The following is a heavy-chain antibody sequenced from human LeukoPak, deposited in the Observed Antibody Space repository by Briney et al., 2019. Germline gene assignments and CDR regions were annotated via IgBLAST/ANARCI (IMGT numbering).Heavy chain of an antibody. CDR3: ARGLSGSYYAY. CDR2: TYDSGST. CDR1: GGSISSSNW. Sequence: SETLPLTCAVSGGSISSSNWWSWVRQPPGKGLEWIGETYDSGSTNYNPSLKSRVTISVDKSKNQFSLKLSSVTAADTAVYYCARGLSGSYYAYWGQGTLVTVSS. V-gene: IGHV4-4*02. D-gene: IGHD1-26*01. J-gene: IGHJ4*02.